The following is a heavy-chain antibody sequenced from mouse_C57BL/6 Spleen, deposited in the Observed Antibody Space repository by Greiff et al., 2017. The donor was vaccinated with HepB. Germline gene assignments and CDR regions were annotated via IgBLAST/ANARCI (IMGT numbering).Heavy chain of an antibody. CDR1: GYTFTSYW. J-gene: IGHJ2*01. Sequence: QVQLQQPGAELVKPGASVKMSCKASGYTFTSYWITWVKQRPGQGLEWIGDIYPGSGSTNYNEKFKSKATLTVDTSSSTAYMQLSSLTSEDSAVYYCARDEGLRRSSDYWGQGTTLTVSS. CDR2: IYPGSGST. V-gene: IGHV1-55*01. D-gene: IGHD2-4*01. CDR3: ARDEGLRRSSDY.